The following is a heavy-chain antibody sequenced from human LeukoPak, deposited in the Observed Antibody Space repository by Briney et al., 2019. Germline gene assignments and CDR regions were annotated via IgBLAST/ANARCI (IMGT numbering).Heavy chain of an antibody. CDR2: IYTSGST. Sequence: SQTLSLTCTVSGGSISSGSYYWSWIRQPAGKGLVWIGRIYTSGSTNYNPSLKSRVTISVDTSKNQFSLKLSSVTAADTAVYYCARDTAAATYYYYGMDVWGQGTTVTVSS. D-gene: IGHD6-13*01. J-gene: IGHJ6*02. CDR3: ARDTAAATYYYYGMDV. CDR1: GGSISSGSYY. V-gene: IGHV4-61*02.